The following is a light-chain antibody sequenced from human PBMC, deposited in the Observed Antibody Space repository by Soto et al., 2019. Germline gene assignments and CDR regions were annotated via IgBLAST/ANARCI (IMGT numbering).Light chain of an antibody. CDR1: SSDVGSYNR. CDR2: DVS. Sequence: QSALTQPPSVSGSPGQSVTISCTGTSSDVGSYNRVSWYQQPPGTAPKRMIYDVSNRPSGVPDRFSGSKSGNTASLTISGLQAEDEADYYCSSYTSSSTYVFGTGTKVTVL. V-gene: IGLV2-18*02. J-gene: IGLJ1*01. CDR3: SSYTSSSTYV.